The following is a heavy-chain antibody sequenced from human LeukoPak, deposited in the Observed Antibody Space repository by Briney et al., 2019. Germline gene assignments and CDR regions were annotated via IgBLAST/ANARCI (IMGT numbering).Heavy chain of an antibody. Sequence: SLRLSWAAAGFTFSGYAMSWVRQAPGKGLEWGSAISGSGGSTYYADSVKGRCTISRDNSKNTLYRQMNSLRAEDTAVYYCAPLTGGYSFDYWGQGTLVTVSS. J-gene: IGHJ4*02. CDR2: ISGSGGST. CDR1: GFTFSGYA. V-gene: IGHV3-23*01. CDR3: APLTGGYSFDY. D-gene: IGHD1-20*01.